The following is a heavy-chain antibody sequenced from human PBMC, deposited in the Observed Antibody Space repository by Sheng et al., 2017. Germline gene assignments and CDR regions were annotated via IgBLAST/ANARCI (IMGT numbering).Heavy chain of an antibody. D-gene: IGHD2-15*01. V-gene: IGHV1-2*02. CDR1: GYTFTGYY. Sequence: QVQLVQSGAEVKKPGASVKVSCKASGYTFTGYYMHWVRQAPGQGLEWMGWINPNSGGTNYAQKFQGRVTMTRDTSISTAYMELSRLRSDDTAVYYCARDHYCSGGSCTGMDVWGKGTTVTVSS. CDR3: ARDHYCSGGSCTGMDV. CDR2: INPNSGGT. J-gene: IGHJ6*04.